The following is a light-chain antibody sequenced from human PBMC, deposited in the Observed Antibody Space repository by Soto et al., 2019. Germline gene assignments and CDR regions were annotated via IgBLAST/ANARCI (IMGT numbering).Light chain of an antibody. V-gene: IGKV3-20*01. CDR2: GAS. Sequence: EIVLTQSPETLSLSPEERATLSCGASHTLTSNYLAWYQQKPGQAPRLVLYGASTRASGIPDTFSGSGSGTNFTLTISRLEPEDFAVYYCQQYVASPWTFGQGTTVDMK. CDR1: HTLTSNY. J-gene: IGKJ1*01. CDR3: QQYVASPWT.